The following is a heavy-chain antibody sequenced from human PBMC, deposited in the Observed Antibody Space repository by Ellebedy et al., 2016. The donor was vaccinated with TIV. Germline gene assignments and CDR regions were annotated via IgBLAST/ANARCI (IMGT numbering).Heavy chain of an antibody. J-gene: IGHJ4*02. CDR3: ARQDIDSSSWDYY. V-gene: IGHV5-10-1*01. Sequence: PGGSLRLSCQGSRYSFASQWISWVRQVTGKGLEWMGRIDPGDSYINYSPPFQGHVTFSTDKSISTAYLQWSSLKASDTAMYYCARQDIDSSSWDYYWGQGTLVTVSS. CDR2: IDPGDSYI. D-gene: IGHD6-13*01. CDR1: RYSFASQW.